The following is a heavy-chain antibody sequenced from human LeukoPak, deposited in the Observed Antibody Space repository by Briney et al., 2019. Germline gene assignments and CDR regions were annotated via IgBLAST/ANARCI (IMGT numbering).Heavy chain of an antibody. D-gene: IGHD6-13*01. CDR1: GFTFSDYS. CDR3: VSAAGTIPFDY. CDR2: IDKKSRTV. Sequence: GGSLRLSCEASGFTFSDYSMNWVRQAPGKGLEWVSYIDKKSRTVDYADSVEGRFTISRDNAKNSLYLQMNSLRVEDTAVYYCVSAAGTIPFDYWGQGTLVTVSS. V-gene: IGHV3-48*04. J-gene: IGHJ4*02.